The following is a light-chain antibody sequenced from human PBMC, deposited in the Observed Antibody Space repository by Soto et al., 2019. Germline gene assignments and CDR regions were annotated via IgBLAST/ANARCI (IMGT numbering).Light chain of an antibody. CDR1: QNVVTN. V-gene: IGKV3-15*01. J-gene: IGKJ4*01. CDR2: GAS. Sequence: EIVMTQSPATLSVSPGERATLSCRASQNVVTNLAWYQQIPGQAPRLLIYGASTRATGIPARFSGSGSGTEFTLTISSLQSEDFAVYYCQQYNNWPLTFGGGTKVDIK. CDR3: QQYNNWPLT.